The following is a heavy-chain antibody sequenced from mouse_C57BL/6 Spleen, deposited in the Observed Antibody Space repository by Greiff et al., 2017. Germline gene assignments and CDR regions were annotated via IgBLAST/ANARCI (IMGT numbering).Heavy chain of an antibody. D-gene: IGHD3-2*02. J-gene: IGHJ3*01. V-gene: IGHV1-72*01. Sequence: QQSCKASGYTFTSYWMHWVKQRPGRGLEWIGRIDPNSGGTKYNEKFKSKATLTVDKPSSTAYMQLSSLTSEDSAVYCCASPDSSGPFADWGQGTLVTVAA. CDR2: IDPNSGGT. CDR3: ASPDSSGPFAD. CDR1: GYTFTSYW.